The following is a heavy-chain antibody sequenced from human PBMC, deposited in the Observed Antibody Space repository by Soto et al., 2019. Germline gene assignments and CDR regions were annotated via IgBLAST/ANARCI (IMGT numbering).Heavy chain of an antibody. CDR1: GFTPTSYA. V-gene: IGHV3-23*01. CDR3: ARDPLWGTAMVLWYFDL. Sequence: PGGSLRLSCAASGFTPTSYAMNWVRQAPGKGLEWVSVIDGSGGNEYYADSVKGRFTISRDNSKNTLYLQMNSLRAEDTAVYYCARDPLWGTAMVLWYFDLWGRGTLVTVSS. J-gene: IGHJ2*01. CDR2: IDGSGGNE. D-gene: IGHD5-18*01.